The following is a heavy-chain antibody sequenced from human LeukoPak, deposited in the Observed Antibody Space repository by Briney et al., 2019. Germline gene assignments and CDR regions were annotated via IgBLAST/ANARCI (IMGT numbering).Heavy chain of an antibody. V-gene: IGHV4-31*03. J-gene: IGHJ5*02. CDR1: GGSISSGGYY. CDR3: ARGVNFYDSSGHLEFDP. CDR2: IYYSGTT. D-gene: IGHD3-22*01. Sequence: PSETLSLTCTVSGGSISSGGYYWSWIRQHPGKGLEWIGYIYYSGTTYYNPSLKSRVTISVDTSKNQFSLKLSSVTAADTAVYYCARGVNFYDSSGHLEFDPWGQGTLVTVSS.